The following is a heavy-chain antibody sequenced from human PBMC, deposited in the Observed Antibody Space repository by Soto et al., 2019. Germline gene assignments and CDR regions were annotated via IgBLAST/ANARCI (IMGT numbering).Heavy chain of an antibody. Sequence: GESLKISCQGSGYSFTTYWISWVRQMPGKGPEWMGRVDPTDSYTNYSPSFQGHVTFSADKSINAAYLQRSSLKASDSAIYYCARLLYSGSYPTLDYWGQGTLVTVSS. D-gene: IGHD1-26*01. V-gene: IGHV5-10-1*01. J-gene: IGHJ4*02. CDR2: VDPTDSYT. CDR3: ARLLYSGSYPTLDY. CDR1: GYSFTTYW.